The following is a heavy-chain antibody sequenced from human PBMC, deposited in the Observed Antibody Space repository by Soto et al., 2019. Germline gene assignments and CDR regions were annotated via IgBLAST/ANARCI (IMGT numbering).Heavy chain of an antibody. J-gene: IGHJ4*02. D-gene: IGHD2-8*02. V-gene: IGHV3-9*01. CDR2: IRWDSGGV. Sequence: PRGSLRLSCAASGFTCDDNAMHWIRQGPGKGLERVAGIRWDSGGVGYAGSVKGGFTISRDNAKNSLYLQMNSLRAEDTALYYCVKDKWEDCTDTRCHTFGYWGKGALVTVSS. CDR1: GFTCDDNA. CDR3: VKDKWEDCTDTRCHTFGY.